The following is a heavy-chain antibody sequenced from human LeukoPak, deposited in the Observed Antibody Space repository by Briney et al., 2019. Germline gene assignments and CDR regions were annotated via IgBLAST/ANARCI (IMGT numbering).Heavy chain of an antibody. V-gene: IGHV5-51*01. CDR3: ARLLRNIAAAVYYFDY. D-gene: IGHD6-13*01. Sequence: GESLKISCKGSGYSFTTYWIGWVRQMPGKGLEWMGIIYPGDSDARYSPSFQGQVTISADKSISTAYLQWSSLKASDTAMYYCARLLRNIAAAVYYFDYWGQGTLVTVSS. CDR1: GYSFTTYW. J-gene: IGHJ4*02. CDR2: IYPGDSDA.